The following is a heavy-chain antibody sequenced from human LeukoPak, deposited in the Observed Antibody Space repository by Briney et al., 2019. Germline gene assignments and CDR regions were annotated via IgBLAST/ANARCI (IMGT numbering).Heavy chain of an antibody. CDR1: GGTFSSYA. D-gene: IGHD2-2*01. V-gene: IGHV1-69*05. CDR2: IIPIFGTA. CDR3: ASVEEIGYCSSTSCPHLYYYYYMDV. Sequence: GSSVKVSCKASGGTFSSYAISWVRQAPGQGLEWMGGIIPIFGTANYAQKFQGRVTITTDESTSTAYMELSSLRSEDTAVYYCASVEEIGYCSSTSCPHLYYYYYMDVWGKGTTVTVSS. J-gene: IGHJ6*03.